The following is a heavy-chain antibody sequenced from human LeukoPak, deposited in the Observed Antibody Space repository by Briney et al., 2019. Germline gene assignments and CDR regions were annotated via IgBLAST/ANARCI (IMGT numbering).Heavy chain of an antibody. CDR2: IYRGGST. V-gene: IGHV3-53*01. J-gene: IGHJ4*02. Sequence: GGSLRLSCAASGFTVSSNYMSWVRQAPGKGLEWVSVIYRGGSTYYADSVKGRFTISRDNSKNTLYLQLNSLRAEDTAVYYCARGYDFWSGYLGIYYFDYWGQGTLVTVSS. CDR1: GFTVSSNY. CDR3: ARGYDFWSGYLGIYYFDY. D-gene: IGHD3-3*01.